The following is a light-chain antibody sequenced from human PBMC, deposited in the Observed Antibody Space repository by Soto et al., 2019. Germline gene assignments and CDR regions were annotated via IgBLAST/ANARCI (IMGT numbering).Light chain of an antibody. CDR1: SSNIGNNY. V-gene: IGLV1-51*01. Sequence: QSVLTQPPSVSAAPGQTVTISCSGSSSNIGNNYVSWYQQLPGTAPKLLIYDNNKRPSGIPDRVSGSKSATSATLGITGLQTGDEADYYCGTWDSSLSVVVFGGGTKLTVL. CDR2: DNN. J-gene: IGLJ2*01. CDR3: GTWDSSLSVVV.